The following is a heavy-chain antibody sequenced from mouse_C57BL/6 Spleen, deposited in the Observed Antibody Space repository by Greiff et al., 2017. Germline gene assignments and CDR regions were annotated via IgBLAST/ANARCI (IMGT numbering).Heavy chain of an antibody. V-gene: IGHV1-22*01. D-gene: IGHD1-1*02. CDR2: INPNNGGT. J-gene: IGHJ4*01. CDR3: AIWPYYAMDY. CDR1: GYTFTDYN. Sequence: VQLKQSGPELVKPGASVKMSCKASGYTFTDYNMHWVKQSHGKSLEWIGYINPNNGGTSYNQKFKGKATLTVNKSSSTAYMELRSLTSEDSAVYYCAIWPYYAMDYWGQGTSVTVSS.